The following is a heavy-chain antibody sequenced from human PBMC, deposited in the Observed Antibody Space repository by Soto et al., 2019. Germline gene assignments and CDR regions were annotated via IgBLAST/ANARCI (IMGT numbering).Heavy chain of an antibody. V-gene: IGHV3-74*01. CDR2: TNTDGSFT. J-gene: IGHJ4*02. CDR1: GFTFSSHW. D-gene: IGHD5-12*01. CDR3: ARDMSTMPDY. Sequence: GGSLRLSCVASGFTFSSHWIYWVRQAPGKGLVWVSRTNTDGSFTSYADSVKGRFTISRDNAKNTLYLQMNSLRADDTAVYYCARDMSTMPDYWGRGTLVTVSS.